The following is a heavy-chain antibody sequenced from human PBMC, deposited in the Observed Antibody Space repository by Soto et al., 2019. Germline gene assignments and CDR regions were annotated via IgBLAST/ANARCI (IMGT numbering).Heavy chain of an antibody. CDR3: AGSGYYPNYFDY. D-gene: IGHD3-22*01. CDR1: GVSISSYY. V-gene: IGHV4-59*12. CDR2: IYYSGST. J-gene: IGHJ4*02. Sequence: SETLSLTCTVSGVSISSYYWSWIRQPPGKGLEWIGYIYYSGSTNYNPSLKSRVTISVDTSKNQFSLKLSSVTTADTAVYYCAGSGYYPNYFDYWGQGTLVTVS.